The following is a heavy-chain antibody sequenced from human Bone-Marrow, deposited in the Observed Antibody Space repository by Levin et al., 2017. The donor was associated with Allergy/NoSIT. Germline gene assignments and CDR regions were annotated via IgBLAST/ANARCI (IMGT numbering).Heavy chain of an antibody. D-gene: IGHD6-13*01. CDR3: ARPRKIAAAGRSPGSRGPAPFDY. CDR2: IKQDGSEK. J-gene: IGHJ4*02. Sequence: GGSLRLSCAASGFTFSSYWMSWVRQAPGKGLEWVANIKQDGSEKYYVDSVKGRFTISRDNAKNSLYLQMNSLRAEDTAVYYCARPRKIAAAGRSPGSRGPAPFDYWGQGTLVTVSS. V-gene: IGHV3-7*01. CDR1: GFTFSSYW.